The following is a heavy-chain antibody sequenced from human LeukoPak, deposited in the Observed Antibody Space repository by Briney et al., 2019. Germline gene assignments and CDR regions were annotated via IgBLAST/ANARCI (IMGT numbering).Heavy chain of an antibody. CDR1: GGSFSRYY. CDR2: IYYSGST. J-gene: IGHJ4*02. CDR3: ATCPITADGAVDY. V-gene: IGHV4-59*01. D-gene: IGHD6-13*01. Sequence: SETLSLTCAVYGGSFSRYYWSWIRQPPGKGLEWIGYIYYSGSTDYNPSLKSRVTISIDTSKNQFSLKLSSLTAADTAVYYCATCPITADGAVDYWGQGIRVTVSS.